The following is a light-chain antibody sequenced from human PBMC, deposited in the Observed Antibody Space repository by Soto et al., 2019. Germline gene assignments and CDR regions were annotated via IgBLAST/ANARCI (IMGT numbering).Light chain of an antibody. CDR1: TGAVTSGHY. CDR2: DTS. J-gene: IGLJ2*01. CDR3: LLSYSCAGGV. V-gene: IGLV7-46*01. Sequence: QAVVTQEPSLTVSPGGTVTLTCGSSTGAVTSGHYPYWFQQKPGQAHRTLIYDTSNKHSWTPARFSGSLLGGKAALTLSGAQPEDEAEYYCLLSYSCAGGVFGVGPKLPVL.